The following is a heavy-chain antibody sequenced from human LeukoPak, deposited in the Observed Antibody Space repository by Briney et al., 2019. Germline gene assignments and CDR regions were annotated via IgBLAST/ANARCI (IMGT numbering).Heavy chain of an antibody. CDR3: AKGNNDFWSAYPRLSYFDY. Sequence: GGSLRLSCAASGFTFSSYAMSWVRQAPGKGLEWVSFISGSDGSTYYADSGKGRFTISRDNSKNTLDLQMNSLRAEDTAVYYCAKGNNDFWSAYPRLSYFDYWGQGTLVTVSS. V-gene: IGHV3-23*01. J-gene: IGHJ4*02. CDR2: ISGSDGST. D-gene: IGHD3-3*01. CDR1: GFTFSSYA.